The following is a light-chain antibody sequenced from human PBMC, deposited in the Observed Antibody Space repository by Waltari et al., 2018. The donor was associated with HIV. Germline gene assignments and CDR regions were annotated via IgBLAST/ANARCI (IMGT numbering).Light chain of an antibody. CDR3: LSADSSGTYVV. CDR1: ALPKKY. CDR2: KDS. V-gene: IGLV3-16*01. J-gene: IGLJ2*01. Sequence: SYELTQPPSVSVSLGQMARITCSGEALPKKYAYWYQQKPGQFPVLEIYKDSVRPSGIPERFSGSSVGTIVTLTISGVQAEDEADYYCLSADSSGTYVVFGGGTKLTVL.